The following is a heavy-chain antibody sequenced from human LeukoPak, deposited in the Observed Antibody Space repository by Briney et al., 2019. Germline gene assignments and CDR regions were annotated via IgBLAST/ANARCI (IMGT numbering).Heavy chain of an antibody. CDR3: ARGEYYYDSSGYYSYYFDY. D-gene: IGHD3-22*01. J-gene: IGHJ4*02. CDR1: RFIFSKYA. CDR2: IYSGGST. V-gene: IGHV3-53*01. Sequence: GGSLRLSCAASRFIFSKYAMSWVRQAPGKGLEWVSVIYSGGSTYYADSVKGRFTISRDNSKNTLYLQMNSLRAEDTAVYYCARGEYYYDSSGYYSYYFDYWGQGTLVTVSS.